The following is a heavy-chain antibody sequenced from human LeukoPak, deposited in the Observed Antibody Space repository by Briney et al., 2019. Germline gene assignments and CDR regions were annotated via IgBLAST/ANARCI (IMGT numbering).Heavy chain of an antibody. CDR3: AKNLWFGELYNGMDV. J-gene: IGHJ6*04. V-gene: IGHV3-33*06. Sequence: PGRSLRLSCAASGFTFSSYGMHWVRQAPGKGLEWVAVIWYDGSNKYYADSVKGRFTISRDNSKNTLYLQMNSLRAEDTAVHYCAKNLWFGELYNGMDVWGKGTTVTVSS. CDR1: GFTFSSYG. CDR2: IWYDGSNK. D-gene: IGHD3-10*01.